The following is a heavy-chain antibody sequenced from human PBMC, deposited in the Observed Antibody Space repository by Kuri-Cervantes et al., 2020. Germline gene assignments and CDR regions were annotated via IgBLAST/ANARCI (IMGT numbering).Heavy chain of an antibody. CDR3: ASGYYDILTGYSWTYYFDY. CDR2: ISYDGSNK. CDR1: GFTFSSYA. J-gene: IGHJ4*02. V-gene: IGHV3-30*01. D-gene: IGHD3-9*01. Sequence: GESLKISCAASGFTFSSYAMHWVRQAPGKGLEWVAVISYDGSNKYYADSVKGRFTISRDNSKTTLYLQMNSLRAEDTAVYYCASGYYDILTGYSWTYYFDYWGQGTLVTVSS.